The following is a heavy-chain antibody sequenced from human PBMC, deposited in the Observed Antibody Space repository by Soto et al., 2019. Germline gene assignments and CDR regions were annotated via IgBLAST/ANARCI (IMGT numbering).Heavy chain of an antibody. CDR2: IIPIFGTA. CDR1: GGTFSSYA. V-gene: IGHV1-69*01. CDR3: ASPSGALLWFGYFDY. Sequence: QVQLVQSGAEVKKPGSSVKVSCKASGGTFSSYAISWVRQAPGQGREWMGGIIPIFGTANYAQKFQGRVTITADESTSTAYMELSSLRSADTAVYYCASPSGALLWFGYFDYWGQGTLVTVSS. J-gene: IGHJ4*02. D-gene: IGHD3-10*01.